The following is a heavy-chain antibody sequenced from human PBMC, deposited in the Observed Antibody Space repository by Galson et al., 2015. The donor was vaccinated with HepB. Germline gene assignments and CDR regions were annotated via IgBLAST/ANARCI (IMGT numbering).Heavy chain of an antibody. CDR1: GVTFSTST. CDR3: ASDAGRLLVDYMDV. Sequence: SVKVSCKASGVTFSTSTVNWVRQAPGQGLQWMGRIIAIDETPTYAQNFQGRVTISADKFTGTVYMEMTSLRSEDTAVYYCASDAGRLLVDYMDVWGNGTTVIVSS. CDR2: IIAIDETP. J-gene: IGHJ6*03. V-gene: IGHV1-69*08. D-gene: IGHD6-6*01.